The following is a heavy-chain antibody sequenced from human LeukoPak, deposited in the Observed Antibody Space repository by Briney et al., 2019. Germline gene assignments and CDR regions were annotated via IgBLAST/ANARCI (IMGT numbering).Heavy chain of an antibody. J-gene: IGHJ4*02. CDR2: IHSGGST. CDR1: GFTVSSNY. CDR3: ARAYGSGSYYNAH. V-gene: IGHV3-53*01. Sequence: GGSLRLSCAASGFTVSSNYMSWVRQAPGKGLEWVSVIHSGGSTYYADSVKGRFTISRDNSKNTLYLQMNSLRAEDTAVYYCARAYGSGSYYNAHWGQGTLVTVSS. D-gene: IGHD3-10*01.